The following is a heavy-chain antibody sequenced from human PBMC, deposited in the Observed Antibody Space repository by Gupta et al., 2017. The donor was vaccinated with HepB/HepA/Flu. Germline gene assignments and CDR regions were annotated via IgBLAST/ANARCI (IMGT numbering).Heavy chain of an antibody. J-gene: IGHJ4*02. V-gene: IGHV3-30-3*01. D-gene: IGHD2-15*01. Sequence: QVRLVESGGGVVQPGSSLRLSCAASGFTFSSFAMHWVRQAPGKGLEWVAVISYDGSNKYYADSVKGRFTISRDNSKNTLYLQMNSLRAEDTAVYYCARAALLGYCSGGSCYSFDYWGQGTLVTVSS. CDR1: GFTFSSFA. CDR3: ARAALLGYCSGGSCYSFDY. CDR2: ISYDGSNK.